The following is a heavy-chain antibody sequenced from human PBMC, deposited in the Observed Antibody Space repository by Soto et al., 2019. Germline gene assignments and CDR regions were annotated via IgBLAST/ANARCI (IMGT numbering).Heavy chain of an antibody. D-gene: IGHD6-13*01. CDR3: TSTGIAAAGTGEGLDAFDI. Sequence: GGSLRLSCAASGFTFSGSAMHWVRQASGKGLEWVGRIRSKANSYATAYAASVKGRFTISRDDSKNTAYLQMNSLKTEDTAVYYCTSTGIAAAGTGEGLDAFDIWGQGTMVTVSS. CDR1: GFTFSGSA. CDR2: IRSKANSYAT. J-gene: IGHJ3*02. V-gene: IGHV3-73*01.